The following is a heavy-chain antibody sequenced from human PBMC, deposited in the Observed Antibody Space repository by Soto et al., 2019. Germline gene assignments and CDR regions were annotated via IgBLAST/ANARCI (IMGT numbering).Heavy chain of an antibody. Sequence: EVHLVESGGGVAQHGRSLRLSCATSGFTFDDYAMHWVRQAPGKRLEWVSGISWNSDSTGYADSVNGRFTISRDNAKKSLFLQMNSLRSEDTAFYFCARTTWGYGEPLDSWGQGTLVTVSS. CDR1: GFTFDDYA. CDR2: ISWNSDST. D-gene: IGHD4-17*01. V-gene: IGHV3-9*01. J-gene: IGHJ4*02. CDR3: ARTTWGYGEPLDS.